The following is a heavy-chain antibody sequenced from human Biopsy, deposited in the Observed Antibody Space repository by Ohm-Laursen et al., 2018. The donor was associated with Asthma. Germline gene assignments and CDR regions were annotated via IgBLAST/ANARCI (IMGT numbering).Heavy chain of an antibody. D-gene: IGHD3-9*01. CDR2: INAGNGHT. Sequence: VSSVKVSCKASGYNFTSYAMHWVRQAPGQRLEWMGWINAGNGHTKYLQKFQGRVTITRDTSASTAYMELSSLRSEDTAVYYCARTYYDFLTGQVNDAFDIWGQGTMVTVSS. V-gene: IGHV1-3*01. J-gene: IGHJ3*02. CDR3: ARTYYDFLTGQVNDAFDI. CDR1: GYNFTSYA.